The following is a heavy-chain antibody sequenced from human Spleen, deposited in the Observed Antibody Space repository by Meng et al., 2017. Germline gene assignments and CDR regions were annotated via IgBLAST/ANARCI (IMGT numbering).Heavy chain of an antibody. Sequence: GESLKISCAASGFTFSSYWMHWVRQAPGKGLVWVSRINSDGGSTSYADSVKGRFTISRDNAKNTLYMQMSSLRAEDTAVYYCARDRAQRSWTPDAFDIWGQGTMVTVSS. CDR3: ARDRAQRSWTPDAFDI. V-gene: IGHV3-74*01. J-gene: IGHJ3*02. D-gene: IGHD3/OR15-3a*01. CDR2: INSDGGST. CDR1: GFTFSSYW.